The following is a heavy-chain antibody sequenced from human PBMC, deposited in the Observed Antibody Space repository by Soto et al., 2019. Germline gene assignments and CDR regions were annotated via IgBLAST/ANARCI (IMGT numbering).Heavy chain of an antibody. Sequence: ASVKVSCKTSGYTFSNYGITWVRQAPGQPLEWLGWISLYSDGTNYAQKFQGRVSVTTDTPTTTAYMELRSLRSDDTAVYYCARVVPGAEAWFGPWGQGTLVTVSS. V-gene: IGHV1-18*01. CDR1: GYTFSNYG. CDR3: ARVVPGAEAWFGP. D-gene: IGHD2-2*01. CDR2: ISLYSDGT. J-gene: IGHJ5*02.